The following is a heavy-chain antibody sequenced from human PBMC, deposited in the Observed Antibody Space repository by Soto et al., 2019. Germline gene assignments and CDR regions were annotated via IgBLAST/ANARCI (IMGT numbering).Heavy chain of an antibody. CDR1: GGSVSGYY. D-gene: IGHD6-13*01. Sequence: SETLSLTCAVSGGSVSGYYWSWIRQPPGKGLEWIGEIYPGGSTNYNLSLKSRVTISVDTSKNQFSLKLASVTAADTAVYYCAIPSSSWSFYYNGLDVWGQGTTVTVS. V-gene: IGHV4-34*01. CDR3: AIPSSSWSFYYNGLDV. J-gene: IGHJ6*02. CDR2: IYPGGST.